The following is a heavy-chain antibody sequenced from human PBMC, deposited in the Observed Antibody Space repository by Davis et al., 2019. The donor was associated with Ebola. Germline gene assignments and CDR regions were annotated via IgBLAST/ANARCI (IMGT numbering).Heavy chain of an antibody. CDR1: GFTFSSYG. V-gene: IGHV3-33*06. D-gene: IGHD2-15*01. CDR3: AKDADCSGGSCYSNGMDV. J-gene: IGHJ6*02. CDR2: IWYDGSNK. Sequence: GESLKISCAASGFTFSSYGMHWVRQAPGKGLEWVAVIWYDGSNKYYADSVKGRFTISRDNSKNTLYLQMNSLRAEETAVYYCAKDADCSGGSCYSNGMDVWGQGTTVTVSS.